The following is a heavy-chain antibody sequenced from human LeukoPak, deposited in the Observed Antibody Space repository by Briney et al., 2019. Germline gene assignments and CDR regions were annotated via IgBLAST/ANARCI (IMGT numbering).Heavy chain of an antibody. V-gene: IGHV1-2*02. CDR3: AREFSSKLEWLAYVTGDDAFDF. D-gene: IGHD3-3*01. CDR1: GYSFTGYH. J-gene: IGHJ3*01. Sequence: ASVKLSCKAFGYSFTGYHLHWVRQAPRQGLEWMGWVNPKTGGTNYARNFQGRVTMTRDTSINTVNMELSRLTSDDTAVYYCAREFSSKLEWLAYVTGDDAFDFWGQGTMITVS. CDR2: VNPKTGGT.